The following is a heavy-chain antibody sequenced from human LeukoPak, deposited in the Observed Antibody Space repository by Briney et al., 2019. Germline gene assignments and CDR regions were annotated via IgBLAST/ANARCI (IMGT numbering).Heavy chain of an antibody. Sequence: SETPSLTCSVSGASITTFYWSWIRQPAGKGLEWVGRIYNSGSSYNPSLKGRVTMSADRSKNQFFLTLTSVTAADTALYYCAREDCPGGSCHLGFDPWGQGTLVTVSS. V-gene: IGHV4-4*07. CDR2: IYNSGS. D-gene: IGHD2-15*01. CDR3: AREDCPGGSCHLGFDP. CDR1: GASITTFY. J-gene: IGHJ5*02.